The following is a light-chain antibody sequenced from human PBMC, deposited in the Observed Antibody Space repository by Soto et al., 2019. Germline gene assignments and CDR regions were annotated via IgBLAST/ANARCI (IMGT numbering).Light chain of an antibody. Sequence: TQSPATLSLSPGERGTLSCRASESVTDYLAWYQQKPGQAPRLLVYDVSNRAAGIPTRFSGGGSGTDFTLTISNVEPEDFAVYSCQQRSDWPWTFGQGSKVDIK. CDR1: ESVTDY. CDR3: QQRSDWPWT. J-gene: IGKJ1*01. CDR2: DVS. V-gene: IGKV3-11*01.